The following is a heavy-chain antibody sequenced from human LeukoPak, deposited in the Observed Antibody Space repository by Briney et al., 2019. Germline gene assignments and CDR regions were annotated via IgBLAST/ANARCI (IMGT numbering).Heavy chain of an antibody. V-gene: IGHV3-23*01. D-gene: IGHD2-21*02. J-gene: IGHJ4*02. CDR2: ISGSGGST. CDR3: AKGKGEYCDGDCSSRIIDY. Sequence: GGSLRLSCAASGFTFSNFAMNWVRQAPGKGLEWVSIISGSGGSTIHADSVKGRFTISRDNSKNTLNLQMNSLRAEDTAIYYCAKGKGEYCDGDCSSRIIDYWGQGTLVTVSS. CDR1: GFTFSNFA.